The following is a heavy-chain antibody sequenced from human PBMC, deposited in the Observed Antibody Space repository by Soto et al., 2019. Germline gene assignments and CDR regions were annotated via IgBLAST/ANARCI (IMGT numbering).Heavy chain of an antibody. D-gene: IGHD3-10*01. CDR3: ASDVIIMVRRRDFDI. CDR2: IYYSGST. V-gene: IGHV4-31*01. Sequence: QVQLQESGPRLVKPSQTLSLPCTVSGGSISSGGYYWSWIRQRPGTGLEWIGYIYYSGSTNYNSSIKSLVTIAVDRSKSQFSLKLSSVTAADTAVYYGASDVIIMVRRRDFDISGPGTMVTVSS. CDR1: GGSISSGGYY. J-gene: IGHJ3*02.